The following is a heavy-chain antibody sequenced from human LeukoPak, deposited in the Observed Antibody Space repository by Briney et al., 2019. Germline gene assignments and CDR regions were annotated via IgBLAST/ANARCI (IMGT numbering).Heavy chain of an antibody. D-gene: IGHD3-16*01. J-gene: IGHJ3*02. CDR1: GYTFTSYG. CDR3: AAAVWDNDAFDI. CDR2: ISAYNGNT. Sequence: ASVKVSCKASGYTFTSYGISWVRQAPGQGLEWMGWISAYNGNTNYAQKLQGRVTMTTDTSTSTAYMELSSLRSEDTAVYYCAAAVWDNDAFDIWGQGTMVTVSS. V-gene: IGHV1-18*01.